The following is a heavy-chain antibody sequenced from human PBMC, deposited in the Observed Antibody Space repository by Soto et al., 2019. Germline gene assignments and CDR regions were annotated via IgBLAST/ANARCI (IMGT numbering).Heavy chain of an antibody. D-gene: IGHD6-19*01. J-gene: IGHJ4*02. V-gene: IGHV1-18*01. CDR3: ARARSGWYVGLYYFDY. CDR2: ISAYNGNT. CDR1: GYTFTSYG. Sequence: ASVKVSCKASGYTFTSYGISWLRQAPGQGLEWMGWISAYNGNTNYAQKLQGRVTMTTDTSTSTAYMELRSLRSDDTAVYYCARARSGWYVGLYYFDYWGQGTLVTVSS.